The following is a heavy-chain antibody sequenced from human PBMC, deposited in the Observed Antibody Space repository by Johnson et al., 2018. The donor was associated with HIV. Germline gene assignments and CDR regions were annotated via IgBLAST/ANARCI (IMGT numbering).Heavy chain of an antibody. J-gene: IGHJ3*02. D-gene: IGHD3-16*01. CDR3: AKCIWGNILIDVFDI. CDR1: GLTFSNYG. V-gene: IGHV3-33*06. Sequence: QVQLVESGGGVVQPGRSLRLSCAASGLTFSNYGIHWVRRAPGKGLEWVAGVWYDGSKKNYADSVRGRFTISRDNSKNTLYLQMNSLRAEDTAVYYCAKCIWGNILIDVFDIWGQGTMVTVSS. CDR2: VWYDGSKK.